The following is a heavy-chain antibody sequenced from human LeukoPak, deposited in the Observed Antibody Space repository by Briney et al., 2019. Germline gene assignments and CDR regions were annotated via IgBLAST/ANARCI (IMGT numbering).Heavy chain of an antibody. D-gene: IGHD1-14*01. CDR3: ARDEGSQPRNDAFDI. J-gene: IGHJ3*02. CDR1: GFTFSSYS. CDR2: ISSRGSNI. V-gene: IGHV3-21*01. Sequence: GGSLRLSCAASGFTFSSYSMNWVRQAPGKGLEWVSSISSRGSNIYHADSVKGRFTISRDNAKNSLYLQMNSLRAEDTAVYYCARDEGSQPRNDAFDIWGRGTMVTVSS.